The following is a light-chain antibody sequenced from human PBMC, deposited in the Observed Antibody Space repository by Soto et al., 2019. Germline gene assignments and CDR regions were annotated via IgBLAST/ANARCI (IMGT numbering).Light chain of an antibody. Sequence: DIQLTQSPSFLSASVGDRVTITCRASQGISDYLAWYQQKPGKAPKLLIHTASTLQSGVPSRFSGSGSGTEFTLTISSLQPEDFATYYYQHRHSYPITVGQGTRLEI. CDR1: QGISDY. V-gene: IGKV1-9*01. CDR2: TAS. CDR3: QHRHSYPIT. J-gene: IGKJ5*01.